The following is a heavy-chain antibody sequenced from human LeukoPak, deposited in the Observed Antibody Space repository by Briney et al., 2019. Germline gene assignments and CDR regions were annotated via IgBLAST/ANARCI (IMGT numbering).Heavy chain of an antibody. V-gene: IGHV1-69*04. CDR1: GGTFSSFA. CDR2: IIPILGIA. Sequence: SVKVSCKASGGTFSSFAISWVRQAPGQGLEWMGRIIPILGIANYAQKFQGRVTITADKSTSTAYMELSSLRSGDTAVYYCARDPRTSYSSSWYGDYWGQGTLVTVSS. J-gene: IGHJ4*02. D-gene: IGHD6-13*01. CDR3: ARDPRTSYSSSWYGDY.